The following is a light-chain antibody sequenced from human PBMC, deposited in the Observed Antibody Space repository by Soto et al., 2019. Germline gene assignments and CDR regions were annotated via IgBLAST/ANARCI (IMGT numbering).Light chain of an antibody. J-gene: IGKJ1*01. CDR2: GAS. V-gene: IGKV3-20*01. CDR1: QSISSSY. Sequence: EIVLTQSPGTLSLSPGKRATLSCRASQSISSSYLAWYQQRPGQAPRLLIYGASSRATGIPDRFSGSGSGTEFTLTISRLEPEDFAVYYCQQYGSSSWPFGQGTKVDIK. CDR3: QQYGSSSWP.